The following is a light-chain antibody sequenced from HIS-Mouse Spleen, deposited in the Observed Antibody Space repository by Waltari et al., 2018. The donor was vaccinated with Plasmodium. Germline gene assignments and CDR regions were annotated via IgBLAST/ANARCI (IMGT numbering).Light chain of an antibody. J-gene: IGKJ1*01. Sequence: DIQMTQPPSTLSASLGDSDTIPCRASQSISSWLAWYQQKPGKAPKLLIYKASSLESGVPSRFSGSGSGTEFTLTISSLQPDDFATYYCQQYNSYWTFGQGTKVEIK. CDR3: QQYNSYWT. CDR2: KAS. V-gene: IGKV1-5*03. CDR1: QSISSW.